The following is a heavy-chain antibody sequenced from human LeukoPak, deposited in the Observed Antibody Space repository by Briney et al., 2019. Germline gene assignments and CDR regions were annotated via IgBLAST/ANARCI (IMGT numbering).Heavy chain of an antibody. V-gene: IGHV3-23*01. CDR1: GFTFDDYA. J-gene: IGHJ6*03. CDR3: ANRAYYYYYMDV. CDR2: ISGSGGST. Sequence: GGSLRLSCAASGFTFDDYAMSWVRQAPGKGLEWVSAISGSGGSTYYADSVKGRFTISRDNSKNTLYLQMNSLRAEDTAVYYCANRAYYYYYMDVWGKGTTVTVSS.